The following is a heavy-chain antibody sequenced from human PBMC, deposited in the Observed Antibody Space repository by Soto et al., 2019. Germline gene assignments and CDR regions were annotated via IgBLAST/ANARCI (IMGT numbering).Heavy chain of an antibody. J-gene: IGHJ2*01. CDR1: GASINNNDYY. CDR2: VYYSGTT. V-gene: IGHV4-30-4*01. Sequence: PSETLSLTCTVSGASINNNDYYLSWLRQTPGKGLEWIGYVYYSGTTDYIPSLKSRLSMSIDKSQNQFTLKLNSVTAADTATYYCARMSYFYDKWYFDLWGRGTLVTVSS. CDR3: ARMSYFYDKWYFDL. D-gene: IGHD3-22*01.